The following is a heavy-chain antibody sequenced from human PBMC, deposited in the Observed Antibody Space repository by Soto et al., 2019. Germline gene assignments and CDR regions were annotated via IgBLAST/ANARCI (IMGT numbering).Heavy chain of an antibody. CDR3: ARDLVRGVITPTGYYYYGMDV. V-gene: IGHV1-18*04. CDR1: GYTFTSYG. J-gene: IGHJ6*02. CDR2: ISAYNGNT. Sequence: ASVKVSCKASGYTFTSYGISWVRQAPGQGLEWMGWISAYNGNTNYAQKLQGRVTMTTDTFTSTAYMELRSLRSDDTAVYYCARDLVRGVITPTGYYYYGMDVWGQGTTVTVSS. D-gene: IGHD3-10*01.